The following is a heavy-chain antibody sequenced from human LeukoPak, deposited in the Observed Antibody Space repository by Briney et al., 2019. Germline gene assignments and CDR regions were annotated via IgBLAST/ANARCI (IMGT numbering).Heavy chain of an antibody. D-gene: IGHD1-1*01. V-gene: IGHV1-18*01. J-gene: IGHJ4*02. CDR3: ARASPDLIQGAVDY. Sequence: ASVKVSCKVSDYTFTSYGSSCVRPAPGQGNEWMGWISAYNGNTNYAQKLQGRVTMTTDTSTSTAYMELRSLRSDDTAVYYCARASPDLIQGAVDYWGQGTLVTVSS. CDR1: DYTFTSYG. CDR2: ISAYNGNT.